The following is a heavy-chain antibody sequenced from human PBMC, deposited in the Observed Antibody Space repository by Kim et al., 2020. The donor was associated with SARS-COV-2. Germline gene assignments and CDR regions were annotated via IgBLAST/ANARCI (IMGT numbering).Heavy chain of an antibody. Sequence: SYEQKFQGRVTMTRDTSTSTVYMELGSLRSEDTAVYYCARGFKGGVAFDIWGQGTMVTVSS. J-gene: IGHJ3*02. V-gene: IGHV1-46*01. D-gene: IGHD3-16*01. CDR3: ARGFKGGVAFDI.